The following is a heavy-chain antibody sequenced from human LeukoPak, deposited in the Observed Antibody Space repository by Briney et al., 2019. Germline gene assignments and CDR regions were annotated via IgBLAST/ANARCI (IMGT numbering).Heavy chain of an antibody. Sequence: ASVTVSCTASGYTFTVYYMHWVRQAPGQGLGWMGWINPNSGGTNYAQKFQSRVTMTRDTSIGTAYMELSRLRSDDTAVYYCARVMGIVGALDYWGQGTLVTVSS. CDR2: INPNSGGT. CDR1: GYTFTVYY. V-gene: IGHV1-2*02. D-gene: IGHD1-26*01. J-gene: IGHJ4*02. CDR3: ARVMGIVGALDY.